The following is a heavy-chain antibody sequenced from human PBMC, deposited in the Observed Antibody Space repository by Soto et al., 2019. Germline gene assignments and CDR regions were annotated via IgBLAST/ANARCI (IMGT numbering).Heavy chain of an antibody. CDR2: IYYSGST. V-gene: IGHV4-39*01. Sequence: QLQLQESGPGLVKPSETLSLTCTVSGGSISSSSYYWGWIRQPPGKGLEWIGSIYYSGSTYYNPSLKSRVTISVDTSKNQFSLKLSSVPAADTAVYYCARQSGSSADDAFDVWGQGTMVTVSS. CDR3: ARQSGSSADDAFDV. CDR1: GGSISSSSYY. J-gene: IGHJ3*01. D-gene: IGHD2-15*01.